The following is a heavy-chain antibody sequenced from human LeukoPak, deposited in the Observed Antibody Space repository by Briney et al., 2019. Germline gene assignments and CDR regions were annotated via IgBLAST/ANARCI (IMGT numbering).Heavy chain of an antibody. V-gene: IGHV3-23*01. D-gene: IGHD6-13*01. CDR1: ALPLGTAF. Sequence: PASAAPALPLGTAFMSWFRKPPGKGRRGASAISGSGGSTYYADSVKGRFTISRDNSKNTLYLQMNSLRAEDTAVYYCAKAQQLVRTYYFDYWGQGTLVTVSS. J-gene: IGHJ4*02. CDR3: AKAQQLVRTYYFDY. CDR2: ISGSGGST.